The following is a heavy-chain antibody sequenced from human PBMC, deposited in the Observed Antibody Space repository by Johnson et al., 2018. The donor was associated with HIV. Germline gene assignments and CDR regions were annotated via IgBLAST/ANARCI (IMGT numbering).Heavy chain of an antibody. J-gene: IGHJ3*02. CDR1: GFTFSTYG. Sequence: QVQLVESGGGVVQPGRSLRLSCAASGFTFSTYGMHWVRQAPGKGLEWVSIISGSGGITYHADSVKGRFTISRENAKNSLYLQMNSLRAGDTAVYYCARDRSKGGAFDIWGQGTMVTVSS. CDR3: ARDRSKGGAFDI. CDR2: ISGSGGIT. V-gene: IGHV3-NL1*01. D-gene: IGHD2/OR15-2a*01.